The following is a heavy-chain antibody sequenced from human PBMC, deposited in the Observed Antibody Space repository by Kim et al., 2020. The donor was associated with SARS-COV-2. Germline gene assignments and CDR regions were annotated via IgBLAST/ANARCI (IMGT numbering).Heavy chain of an antibody. J-gene: IGHJ4*02. Sequence: RQGRVTMTTDNSTSTAYMELRSLRSDDTAVYYCARVGAPWVAARPDFDYWGQGTLVTVSS. D-gene: IGHD6-13*01. CDR3: ARVGAPWVAARPDFDY. V-gene: IGHV1-18*01.